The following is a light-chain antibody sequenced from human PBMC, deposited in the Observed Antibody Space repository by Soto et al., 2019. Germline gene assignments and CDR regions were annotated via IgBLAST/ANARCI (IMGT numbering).Light chain of an antibody. Sequence: DIQMTQSPSTLSASVGDRVTITRRASQSISIWLAWYQQKPGKAPKLLIYKASSLESGFPSRFSGSGSGTEFTLTISSLQPDDFATYYCQQYNSYSVTFGQGTKVEIK. CDR1: QSISIW. CDR3: QQYNSYSVT. CDR2: KAS. J-gene: IGKJ1*01. V-gene: IGKV1-5*03.